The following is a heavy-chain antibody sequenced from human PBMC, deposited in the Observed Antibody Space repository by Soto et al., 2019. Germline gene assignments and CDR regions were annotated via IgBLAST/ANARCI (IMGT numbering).Heavy chain of an antibody. V-gene: IGHV4-30-4*02. CDR3: ARGSRGPRWFGP. CDR1: DGPITRDNHY. J-gene: IGHJ5*02. Sequence: SDTPSLTSTVSDGPITRDNHYRTWIRQAPGKGLECIGYIDYSGTTNYSPSLQGRVTILVDKSKNQFSLSLTSVTAADTAVYYCARGSRGPRWFGPWGQGALVTVSS. CDR2: IDYSGTT. D-gene: IGHD2-15*01.